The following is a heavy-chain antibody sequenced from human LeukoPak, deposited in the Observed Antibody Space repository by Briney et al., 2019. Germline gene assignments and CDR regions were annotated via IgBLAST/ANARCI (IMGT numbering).Heavy chain of an antibody. CDR2: IYYSGST. CDR1: AGSISSSSYS. CDR3: TKGRGI. J-gene: IGHJ4*02. D-gene: IGHD3-10*01. Sequence: SETLSLTCTVSAGSISSSSYSWGWIRQPPGKGLEWIGSIYYSGSTNYNPSLKSRVTMSVDTSTNQFSLKLTSVTAADTAVYYCTKGRGIWGQGTLVTVSS. V-gene: IGHV4-39*03.